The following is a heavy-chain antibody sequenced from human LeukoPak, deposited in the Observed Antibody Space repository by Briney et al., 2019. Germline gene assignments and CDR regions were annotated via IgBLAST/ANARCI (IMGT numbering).Heavy chain of an antibody. V-gene: IGHV3-74*01. CDR2: INSDGSTT. J-gene: IGHJ4*02. Sequence: PGGSLRLSCAASGFTFSGYWMHWVRQAPGKGLVWVSRINSDGSTTNSADSVKGRFTISRDNAKTTLYLQMNSLRAEDTAVYYCATSTYCSGGNCYSRILQYWGQGTLVTVSS. CDR3: ATSTYCSGGNCYSRILQY. CDR1: GFTFSGYW. D-gene: IGHD2-15*01.